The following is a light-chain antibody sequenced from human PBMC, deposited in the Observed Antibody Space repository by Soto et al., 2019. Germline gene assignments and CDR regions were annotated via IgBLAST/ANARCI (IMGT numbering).Light chain of an antibody. Sequence: DVQVTQSPWSVTASVGDRVTITCRATQNLGKWLAWYQQRPGKVPQLLIYGGSTLQSGVPSRFSGSGTGASYTLTITGLQAEDIATYYCQQSNIFPFTFGGGTKVDIK. CDR3: QQSNIFPFT. CDR2: GGS. V-gene: IGKV1-12*02. CDR1: QNLGKW. J-gene: IGKJ4*01.